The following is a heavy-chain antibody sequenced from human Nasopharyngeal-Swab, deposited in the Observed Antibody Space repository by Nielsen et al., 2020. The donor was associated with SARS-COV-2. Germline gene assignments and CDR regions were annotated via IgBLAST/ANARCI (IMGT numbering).Heavy chain of an antibody. V-gene: IGHV1-2*02. CDR2: IDPNSGGT. J-gene: IGHJ4*02. CDR1: GYTFTDNF. CDR3: AREWGGSGTYSIDY. Sequence: ASVKVSCKPSGYTFTDNFIHWVRQAPGLGLEWMGWIDPNSGGTNYVQKFQGRVTMTRDTSTSTAYMELSRLTSDDAAVYYCAREWGGSGTYSIDYWGPGTLVIVSS. D-gene: IGHD3-10*01.